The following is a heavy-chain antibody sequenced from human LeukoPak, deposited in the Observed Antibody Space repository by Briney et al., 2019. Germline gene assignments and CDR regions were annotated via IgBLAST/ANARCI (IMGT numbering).Heavy chain of an antibody. CDR2: ISVINNANT. J-gene: IGHJ4*02. D-gene: IGHD3-10*01. V-gene: IGHV1-18*01. CDR1: GYTFSSYG. Sequence: ASVKVSCKASGYTFSSYGINWVRQAPGQGLEWMGWISVINNANTRYAQNFQGRLTMTTDTSTTTAYMELRSLRSDDTAVYYCARDPAYGSGSFQDYWGQGTLVTVSS. CDR3: ARDPAYGSGSFQDY.